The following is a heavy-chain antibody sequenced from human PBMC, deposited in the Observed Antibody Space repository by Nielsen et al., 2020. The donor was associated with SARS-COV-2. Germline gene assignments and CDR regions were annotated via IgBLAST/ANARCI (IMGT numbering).Heavy chain of an antibody. V-gene: IGHV1-46*01. D-gene: IGHD3-10*01. CDR1: GYTFTNNY. CDR2: INPTNGGT. J-gene: IGHJ4*02. CDR3: ARDWDYNYGSGSGLDS. Sequence: ASVKVSCKASGYTFTNNYMHWVRQAPGQGLEWMGLINPTNGGTTYAQKFQGRVTMIRDTSTSTVDMELSTLTSEDTAVYYCARDWDYNYGSGSGLDSWGQGTLVTVSS.